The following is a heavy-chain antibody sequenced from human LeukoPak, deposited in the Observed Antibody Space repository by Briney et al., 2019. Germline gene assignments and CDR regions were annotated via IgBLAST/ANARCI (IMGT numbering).Heavy chain of an antibody. V-gene: IGHV4-4*07. D-gene: IGHD3-10*01. CDR1: GGSISSYY. Sequence: SETLSLTCTVSGGSISSYYWSWIRQPAGKGLEWIGRIYTSGSTNYNPSLKSRVTMSVDTSKNQFSLKLSSVTAADTAVYYCARDASAYYGSGSYYTYNWFDPWGQGTLVTVSS. CDR2: IYTSGST. J-gene: IGHJ5*02. CDR3: ARDASAYYGSGSYYTYNWFDP.